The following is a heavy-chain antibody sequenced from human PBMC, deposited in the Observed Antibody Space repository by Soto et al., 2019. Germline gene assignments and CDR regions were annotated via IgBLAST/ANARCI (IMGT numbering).Heavy chain of an antibody. CDR3: AAPRVTMVRGVMSYYYYGMDV. CDR2: IIPIFGTA. J-gene: IGHJ6*02. V-gene: IGHV1-69*13. Sequence: SVKVSCKASGGTFSSYAISWVRQAPGQGLEWMGGIIPIFGTANYAQKFQGRVTITADESTSTAYMELSSLGSEDTAVYYCAAPRVTMVRGVMSYYYYGMDVWGQGTTVTVSS. D-gene: IGHD3-10*01. CDR1: GGTFSSYA.